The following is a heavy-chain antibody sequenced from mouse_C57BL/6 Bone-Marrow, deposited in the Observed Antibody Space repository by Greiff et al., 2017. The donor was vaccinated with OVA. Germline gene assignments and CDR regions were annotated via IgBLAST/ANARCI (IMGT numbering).Heavy chain of an antibody. J-gene: IGHJ3*01. CDR1: GFSLTSYG. CDR3: ANMVYYYGSSYPY. V-gene: IGHV2-5*01. Sequence: VQLQQSGPGLVQPSQSLSITCTVSGFSLTSYGVHWVRQSPGKGLEWLGVIWRGGSTDYNAAFMSRLSITKDNSKSQVFFNMNILQADDTAIYSCANMVYYYGSSYPYWGQGTLVTVSA. CDR2: IWRGGST. D-gene: IGHD1-1*01.